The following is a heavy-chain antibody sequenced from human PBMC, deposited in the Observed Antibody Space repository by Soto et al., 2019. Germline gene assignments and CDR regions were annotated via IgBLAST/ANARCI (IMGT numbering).Heavy chain of an antibody. CDR3: VRHKGYRLNYGMDV. D-gene: IGHD2-15*01. V-gene: IGHV4-59*08. J-gene: IGHJ6*02. Sequence: QVQLQESGPGLVKPSETLSLTCTVSDGSISTYYWSWIRQPPGKGLEWIGYIYYSGSTNYNPSLTSRVTIPVATSKNQFSLKLSSVTAADTAVYYCVRHKGYRLNYGMDVWGQGTTVTVSS. CDR2: IYYSGST. CDR1: DGSISTYY.